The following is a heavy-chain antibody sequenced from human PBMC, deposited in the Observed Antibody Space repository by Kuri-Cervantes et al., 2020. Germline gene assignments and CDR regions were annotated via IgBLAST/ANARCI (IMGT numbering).Heavy chain of an antibody. V-gene: IGHV4-61*01. CDR2: IYYSGST. J-gene: IGHJ6*03. CDR3: ARRYLGEYYMDV. D-gene: IGHD3-10*01. Sequence: SETLSLTCTVSGGSVSSGSYYWSWIRQAPGKGLEWIGYIYYSGSTNYNPSLRSRVTLSLDTSKNQFSLKLSSVTAADTAVYYCARRYLGEYYMDVWGKGTTVTVSS. CDR1: GGSVSSGSYY.